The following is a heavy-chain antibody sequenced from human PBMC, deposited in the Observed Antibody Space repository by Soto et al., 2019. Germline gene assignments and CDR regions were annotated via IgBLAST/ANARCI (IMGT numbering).Heavy chain of an antibody. CDR2: IYYSGST. J-gene: IGHJ3*02. CDR3: ARLRYYDSSGYYLLDAFDI. CDR1: GGSISSYY. D-gene: IGHD3-22*01. V-gene: IGHV4-59*01. Sequence: SETLSLTCTVSGGSISSYYWSWIRQPPGKGLEWIGYIYYSGSTNYNPSLKSRVTISVDTSKNQFSLKLSSVTAADTAVYCCARLRYYDSSGYYLLDAFDIWGQGTMVTVSS.